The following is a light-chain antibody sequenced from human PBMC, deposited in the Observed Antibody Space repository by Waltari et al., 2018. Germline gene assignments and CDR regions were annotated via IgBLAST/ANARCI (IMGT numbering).Light chain of an antibody. J-gene: IGKJ1*01. CDR3: QQYYSTPWT. V-gene: IGKV4-1*01. CDR2: WAS. Sequence: DIVMTQSPDFLPVSLGERATINRKSSQSILSSSNNRNFLGWYQQKAGQPPKLLFYWASTREFGVPDRFSGSGSGTDFTLTISSLQAEDVAVYYCQQYYSTPWTFGQGTKVEIQ. CDR1: QSILSSSNNRNF.